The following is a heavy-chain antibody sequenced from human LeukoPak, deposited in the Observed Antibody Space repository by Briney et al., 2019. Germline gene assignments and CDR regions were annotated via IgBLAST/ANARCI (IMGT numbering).Heavy chain of an antibody. Sequence: ASVKVSCKASGYTFTGYYMHWVRQAPGQGLEWMGWINPNSGDTNFAQKFQGRVTMTRDTSITTAYMELGRLRSDDTAVYYCARDAVGTTEYDWSDPWGQGTLVTVSS. CDR1: GYTFTGYY. V-gene: IGHV1-2*02. CDR2: INPNSGDT. J-gene: IGHJ5*02. CDR3: ARDAVGTTEYDWSDP. D-gene: IGHD1-26*01.